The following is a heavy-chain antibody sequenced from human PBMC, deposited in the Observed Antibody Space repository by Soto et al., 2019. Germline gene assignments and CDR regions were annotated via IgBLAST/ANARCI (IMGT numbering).Heavy chain of an antibody. V-gene: IGHV4-30-2*01. CDR2: IYHSGST. CDR1: GGSISSGGYS. Sequence: SETLYLTCAVSGGSISSGGYSWSWIRQTPGKGLEWIGYIYHSGSTYYNPSLKSRVTISVDRSKNQFSLKLSSVTAADTAVYYFSRVYMTPPQLFDSPGQ. J-gene: IGHJ5*01. D-gene: IGHD2-2*02. CDR3: SRVYMTPPQLFDS.